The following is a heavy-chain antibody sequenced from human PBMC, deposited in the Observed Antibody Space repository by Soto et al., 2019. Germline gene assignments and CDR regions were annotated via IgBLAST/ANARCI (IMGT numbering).Heavy chain of an antibody. Sequence: ASVKVSCKASGYTFTSYGISWVRQAPGQGLEWMGWISAYHGNTNYAQKLQGRVTIAADTSTSTAYMELNSLRSEDTAVYYCARDKGYCSDTSCPDFDYWGQGTLVTVSS. D-gene: IGHD2-15*01. CDR2: ISAYHGNT. CDR3: ARDKGYCSDTSCPDFDY. CDR1: GYTFTSYG. V-gene: IGHV1-18*01. J-gene: IGHJ4*02.